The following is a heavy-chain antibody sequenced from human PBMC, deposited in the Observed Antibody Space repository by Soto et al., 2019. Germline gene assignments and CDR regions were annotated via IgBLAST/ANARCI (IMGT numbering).Heavy chain of an antibody. V-gene: IGHV4-59*11. D-gene: IGHD3-22*01. J-gene: IGHJ4*02. CDR3: ARSGDSSGYYYVFDY. CDR1: GGSIITHY. Sequence: PSAIQSLTNPVSGGSIITHYWSWLRHAPGKGLEWIGHIYSSGSTNYNPSLKSRVTISVDTSKNRFSLELGSVTAADTAVYCCARSGDSSGYYYVFDYWGQGTRVTVSS. CDR2: IYSSGST.